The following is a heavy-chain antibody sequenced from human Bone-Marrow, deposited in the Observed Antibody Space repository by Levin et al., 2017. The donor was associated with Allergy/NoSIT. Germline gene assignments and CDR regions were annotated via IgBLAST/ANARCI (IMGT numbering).Heavy chain of an antibody. D-gene: IGHD5/OR15-5a*01. J-gene: IGHJ6*02. CDR2: ISGGGGFI. CDR1: GFTFSSHN. CDR3: TRDRGYSVYDLDYYQYGMDV. V-gene: IGHV3-21*01. Sequence: PSQTLSLTCAASGFTFSSHNMNWVRQAPGKGLEWVSSISGGGGFIYYSDSVKGRFTISRDNAGNSLFLQMNFLRADDTAVYYCTRDRGYSVYDLDYYQYGMDVWGQGTAVTVS.